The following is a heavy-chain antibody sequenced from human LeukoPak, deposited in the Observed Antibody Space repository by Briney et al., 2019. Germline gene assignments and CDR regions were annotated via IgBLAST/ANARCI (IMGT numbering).Heavy chain of an antibody. Sequence: SETLSLTCTVSGGSISSYYWSWIRQLPGKGLEWIGYIYYSESTNYNPSLKSRVTISVDTSKNQFSLKLSSVTAADTAVYYCAREKISHVGMDFDYWGQGTLVTVSS. CDR1: GGSISSYY. CDR2: IYYSEST. J-gene: IGHJ4*02. CDR3: AREKISHVGMDFDY. V-gene: IGHV4-59*12. D-gene: IGHD1-26*01.